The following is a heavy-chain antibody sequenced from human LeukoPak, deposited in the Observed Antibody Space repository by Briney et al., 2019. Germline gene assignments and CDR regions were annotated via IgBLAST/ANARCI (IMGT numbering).Heavy chain of an antibody. CDR1: GYTFTSYG. D-gene: IGHD3-22*01. CDR3: ARDVEPYYYDGSGYSPFDY. CDR2: ISAYSGNT. J-gene: IGHJ4*02. Sequence: ASVKVSCKASGYTFTSYGISWVRQAPGQGLEWMGWISAYSGNTNYAQKLQGRVTMTTDTSTSTAYMELRSLRSDDTAVYYCARDVEPYYYDGSGYSPFDYWGQGTPVTVSS. V-gene: IGHV1-18*01.